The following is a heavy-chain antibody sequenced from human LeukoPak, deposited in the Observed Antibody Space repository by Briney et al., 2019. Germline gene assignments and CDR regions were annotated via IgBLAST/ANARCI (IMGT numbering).Heavy chain of an antibody. CDR3: ARSYDILTGYYPSFDY. D-gene: IGHD3-9*01. J-gene: IGHJ4*02. CDR1: GYTFTGYY. Sequence: ASVKVSCKASGYTFTGYYMHWVRQAPGQGLEWMGWINPNSGGTNYAQKFQGRVTMTRDTSISTAYMELSRLRSDDTAVYYCARSYDILTGYYPSFDYWGQGTLVTVSS. V-gene: IGHV1-2*02. CDR2: INPNSGGT.